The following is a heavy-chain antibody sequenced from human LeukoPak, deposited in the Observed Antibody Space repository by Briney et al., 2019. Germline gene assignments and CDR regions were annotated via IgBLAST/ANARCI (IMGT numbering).Heavy chain of an antibody. D-gene: IGHD3-9*01. Sequence: GASMKVSCKASGYTFTGHDLHWVRQAPGQGLEWMGWINPSSGGTNYAQKFQGRVTLTRDTSISTAYMELSRLTSDDTAVYYCARDVSYFDRATNWFDPWGQGTLVTVSS. CDR1: GYTFTGHD. V-gene: IGHV1-2*02. J-gene: IGHJ5*02. CDR3: ARDVSYFDRATNWFDP. CDR2: INPSSGGT.